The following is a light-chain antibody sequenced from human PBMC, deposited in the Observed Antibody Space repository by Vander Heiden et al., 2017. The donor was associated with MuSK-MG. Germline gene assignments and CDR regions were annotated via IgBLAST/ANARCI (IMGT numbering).Light chain of an antibody. J-gene: IGKJ1*01. CDR3: QQSDNNPPRT. CDR1: QSINSY. V-gene: IGKV1-39*01. Sequence: DIQMTQSPSSLSASVGDRVTITCRASQSINSYLNWYQQKAGKAPKLLIYGASSLQSGVPSRFSGSGYGTDFTLTISSRQQEDFATYYCQQSDNNPPRTFGQGTKVXIK. CDR2: GAS.